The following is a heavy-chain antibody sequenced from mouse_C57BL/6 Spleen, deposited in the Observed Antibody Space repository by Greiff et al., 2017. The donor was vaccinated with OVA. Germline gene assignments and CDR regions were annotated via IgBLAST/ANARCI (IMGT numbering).Heavy chain of an antibody. CDR2: IDPETGGT. J-gene: IGHJ4*01. Sequence: VKLQESGAELVRPGASVTLSCKASGYTFTDYEMHWVKQTPVHGLEWIGAIDPETGGTAYNQKFKGKAILTADKSSSTAYMELRSLTSEDSAVYYCTKDGITTDYYAMDYWGQGTSVTVSS. V-gene: IGHV1-15*01. CDR3: TKDGITTDYYAMDY. D-gene: IGHD1-1*01. CDR1: GYTFTDYE.